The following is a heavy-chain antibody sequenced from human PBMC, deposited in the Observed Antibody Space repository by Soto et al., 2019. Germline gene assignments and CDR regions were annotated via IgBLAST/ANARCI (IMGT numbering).Heavy chain of an antibody. CDR3: AGGGGNDAFDI. CDR1: GGSISSYY. J-gene: IGHJ3*02. V-gene: IGHV4-59*01. D-gene: IGHD2-15*01. Sequence: SETLSLTCTVSGGSISSYYWSWIRQPPGKGLEWIGYIYYSGSTNYNPSLKSRVTISVDTSKNQFSLKLSSVTAADTAVYYCAGGGGNDAFDIWGQGTMVTVSS. CDR2: IYYSGST.